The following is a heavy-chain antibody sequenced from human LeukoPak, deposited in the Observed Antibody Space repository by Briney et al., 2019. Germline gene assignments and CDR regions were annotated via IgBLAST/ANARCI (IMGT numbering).Heavy chain of an antibody. CDR2: IYPGDSET. CDR3: ARHKGIAAPDGDY. Sequence: GESLKISCKGSGYNFRSYWIGWVRQVPGKGLEWMGIIYPGDSETRYSPSFQGQVTISADKSISTAYLQWSSLKASDTAMYYCARHKGIAAPDGDYWGQGTLVTVSS. J-gene: IGHJ4*02. V-gene: IGHV5-51*01. CDR1: GYNFRSYW. D-gene: IGHD6-13*01.